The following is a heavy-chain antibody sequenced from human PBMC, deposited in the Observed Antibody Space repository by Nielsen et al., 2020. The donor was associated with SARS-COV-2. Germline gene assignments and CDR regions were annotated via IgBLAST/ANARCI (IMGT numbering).Heavy chain of an antibody. Sequence: GGSLRLSCAASGLTFSNYMMSRVRQVPGKGLEWVSSISGSISGSAGNTDYADSVKGRFTVSRDNPKNMLYLQMNSLRAEDTAVYFCAKEYSSGWHTDHWGQGTLVTVSS. CDR3: AKEYSSGWHTDH. CDR1: GLTFSNYM. V-gene: IGHV3-23*01. D-gene: IGHD6-19*01. J-gene: IGHJ4*02. CDR2: ISGSISGSAGNT.